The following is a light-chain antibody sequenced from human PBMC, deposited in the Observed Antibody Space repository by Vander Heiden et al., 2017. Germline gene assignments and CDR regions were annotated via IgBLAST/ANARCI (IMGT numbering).Light chain of an antibody. CDR3: SSYAGSNNFV. J-gene: IGLJ1*01. Sequence: QSALTPPPSASGSPGQSVAISCTGTSSDVGGYNYVSWYQQHPGKAPKLIIYEVSERPSGVPDRFSGSRSGNTASLTVSGLQAEDEADYYCSSYAGSNNFVFGTGTTVTVL. V-gene: IGLV2-8*01. CDR1: SSDVGGYNY. CDR2: EVS.